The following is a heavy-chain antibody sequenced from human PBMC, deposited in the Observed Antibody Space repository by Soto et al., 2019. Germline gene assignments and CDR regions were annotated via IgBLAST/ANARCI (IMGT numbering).Heavy chain of an antibody. CDR2: INHSGST. CDR3: ARAGIAAAGTIDY. D-gene: IGHD6-13*01. J-gene: IGHJ4*02. CDR1: GGSFSGYY. V-gene: IGHV4-34*01. Sequence: QVQLQQWGAGLLKPSETLSLTCAVYGGSFSGYYWSWIRQPPGKGLEWIGEINHSGSTNYNLSLKSRVTISVDTSKNQFSLKLSSVTAADTAVYYCARAGIAAAGTIDYWGQGTLVTVSS.